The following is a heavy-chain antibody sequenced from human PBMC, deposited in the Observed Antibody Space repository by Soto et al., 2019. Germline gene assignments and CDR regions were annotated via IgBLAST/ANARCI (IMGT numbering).Heavy chain of an antibody. J-gene: IGHJ3*02. D-gene: IGHD3-9*01. V-gene: IGHV1-69*02. CDR3: ATVGLRYFDWLSPKEMEDDAFDI. CDR1: GGTFSSYT. Sequence: QVQLVQSGAEVKKPGSSVKVSCKASGGTFSSYTISWVRQAPGQGLEWMGRIIPILGIANYAQKFQGRVTITADKSTSTAYMELSSLRSEDTAVYYCATVGLRYFDWLSPKEMEDDAFDIWGQGTMVTVSS. CDR2: IIPILGIA.